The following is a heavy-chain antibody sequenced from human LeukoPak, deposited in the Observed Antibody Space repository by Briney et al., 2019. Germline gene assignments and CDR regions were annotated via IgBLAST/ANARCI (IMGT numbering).Heavy chain of an antibody. Sequence: GTSLRLSCAASGFTFRSHGMHWVRQAPGKGLEWVAFIWYDGSYKYYTDSVKGRFTISRDNSKNTLYLQMNSLRAEDTAVYYCARGRITIFGVVDDAFDIWGQGTMVTVSS. D-gene: IGHD3-3*01. CDR2: IWYDGSYK. CDR3: ARGRITIFGVVDDAFDI. CDR1: GFTFRSHG. V-gene: IGHV3-33*01. J-gene: IGHJ3*02.